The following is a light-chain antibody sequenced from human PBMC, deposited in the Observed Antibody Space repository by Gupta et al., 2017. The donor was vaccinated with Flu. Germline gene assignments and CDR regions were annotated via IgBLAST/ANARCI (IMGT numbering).Light chain of an antibody. CDR3: NSPDSTNNHQGV. CDR2: SNN. Sequence: AVRTTVQEYAVRKAYPTWYHHKPVQTPALVLFSNNIRPAGRPARLSGSSSGTTATLTITGAQAEDEADDYCNSPDSTNNHQGVFGGGTKLTVL. J-gene: IGLJ3*02. CDR1: AVRKAY. V-gene: IGLV3-19*01.